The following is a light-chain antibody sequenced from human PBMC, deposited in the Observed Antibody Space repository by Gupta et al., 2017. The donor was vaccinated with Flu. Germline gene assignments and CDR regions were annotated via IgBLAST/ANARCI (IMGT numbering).Light chain of an antibody. Sequence: TVTISCTRSSGSIASNYVQWYQQRPGSSPTTVSYEDNQRPSGVPDRFSGSIDSSSNSASLTIPGLKTEDEADYYCQSYDSSNQVFGGGTKLTVL. CDR1: SGSIASNY. CDR3: QSYDSSNQV. V-gene: IGLV6-57*01. CDR2: EDN. J-gene: IGLJ3*02.